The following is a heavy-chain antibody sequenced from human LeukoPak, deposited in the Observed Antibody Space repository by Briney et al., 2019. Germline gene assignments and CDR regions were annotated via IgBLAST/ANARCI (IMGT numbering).Heavy chain of an antibody. D-gene: IGHD2/OR15-2a*01. Sequence: PSETLSLTCTVSDGAVTTNYYWGWIRQPPGKGLEWIGSMYDTANAYYNPSLKSRVAMSVDTSRGLFSLQLTSVTAADTAVYYCARGRVLTNFDYWGQGTLVTVSS. J-gene: IGHJ4*02. CDR1: DGAVTTNYY. V-gene: IGHV4-39*01. CDR3: ARGRVLTNFDY. CDR2: MYDTANA.